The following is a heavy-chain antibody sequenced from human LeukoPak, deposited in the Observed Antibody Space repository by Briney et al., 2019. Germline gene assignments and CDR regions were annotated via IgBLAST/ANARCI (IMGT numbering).Heavy chain of an antibody. CDR2: ISSSSSTI. CDR3: ARDCSGGSCYKYYYYYGMDV. D-gene: IGHD2-15*01. Sequence: GGSLRLSCAASGFTFSSYSMNWVRQAPGKGLEWVSYISSSSSTIYYADSVKGRFTISRDNAKNSLYLQMNSLRAEDTAVYYCARDCSGGSCYKYYYYYGMDVWGQGTTVTVSS. CDR1: GFTFSSYS. V-gene: IGHV3-48*04. J-gene: IGHJ6*02.